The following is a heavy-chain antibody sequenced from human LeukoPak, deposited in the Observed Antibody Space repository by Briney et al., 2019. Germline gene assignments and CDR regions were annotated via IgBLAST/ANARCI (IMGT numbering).Heavy chain of an antibody. Sequence: PGGSLRLSCAASGFTFSSYAMSWVRQAPGKGLEWVSAISGSGGSTYYADSVKGRFTISRDNSKNTLYLQMDSLRAEDTAVYYCAKDRGSSPSFDYWGQGTLVTVSS. CDR2: ISGSGGST. J-gene: IGHJ4*02. V-gene: IGHV3-23*01. D-gene: IGHD3-10*01. CDR1: GFTFSSYA. CDR3: AKDRGSSPSFDY.